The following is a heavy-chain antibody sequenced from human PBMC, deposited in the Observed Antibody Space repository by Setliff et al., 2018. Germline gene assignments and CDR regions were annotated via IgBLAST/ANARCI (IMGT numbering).Heavy chain of an antibody. V-gene: IGHV4-61*09. CDR2: IYTSWST. CDR1: GGSISSGSDY. D-gene: IGHD3-3*01. Sequence: PSETLSLTCSVSGGSISSGSDYWTWIRQPAGKGLEWIGHIYTSWSTNYNPSLKSRVTISLDTSKNQFSLSLSSVTAADTAVYYCARMSGFQYMDVWGKGTTVTVSS. J-gene: IGHJ6*03. CDR3: ARMSGFQYMDV.